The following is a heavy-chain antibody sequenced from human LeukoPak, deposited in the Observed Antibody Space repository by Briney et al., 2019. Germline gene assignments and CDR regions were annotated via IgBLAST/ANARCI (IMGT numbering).Heavy chain of an antibody. CDR1: GYSISSGYY. CDR2: IYHSGST. Sequence: SETLSLTCTVSGYSISSGYYWGWIRQPPGKGLEWIGSIYHSGSTYYNPSLKSRVTISVDTSKNQISLKLSSVTAADTAVYYCARASRYDILTGYPPIDYWGQGTLATVSS. V-gene: IGHV4-38-2*02. D-gene: IGHD3-9*01. CDR3: ARASRYDILTGYPPIDY. J-gene: IGHJ4*02.